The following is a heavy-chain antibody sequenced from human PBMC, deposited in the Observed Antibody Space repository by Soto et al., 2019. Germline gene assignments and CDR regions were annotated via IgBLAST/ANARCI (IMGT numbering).Heavy chain of an antibody. J-gene: IGHJ4*02. Sequence: SGGGLVQPGGSLRLSCAASGFTFSRYGMNWVRQAPGKGLEWVSGVRSDGDTTYNADSVKGRFTVSRDNFRNTVDLQMNNLRVEDTAVYYCAKGKGVGATPDGANCWGQGTLVTVSP. CDR2: VRSDGDTT. CDR1: GFTFSRYG. CDR3: AKGKGVGATPDGANC. D-gene: IGHD1-26*01. V-gene: IGHV3-23*01.